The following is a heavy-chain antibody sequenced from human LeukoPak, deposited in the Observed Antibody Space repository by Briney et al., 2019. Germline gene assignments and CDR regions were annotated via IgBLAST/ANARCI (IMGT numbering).Heavy chain of an antibody. D-gene: IGHD6-25*01. Sequence: VASVKVSCKASGGTFDSYGISWVRQAPGQGLEWMGGIIPVFHTPIYARKFQGRVAISTDESTSTVYMDLSSLRSEDTAVYYCARGGVATAAARGVYYYYMDVWGKGTTVTVSS. CDR1: GGTFDSYG. J-gene: IGHJ6*03. V-gene: IGHV1-69*05. CDR2: IIPVFHTP. CDR3: ARGGVATAAARGVYYYYMDV.